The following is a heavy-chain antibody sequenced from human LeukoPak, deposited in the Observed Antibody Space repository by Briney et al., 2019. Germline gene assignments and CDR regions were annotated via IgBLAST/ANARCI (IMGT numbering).Heavy chain of an antibody. Sequence: GGSLRLSCAAYGFTFSSYVMSWVRQAPGKGLEWVSGISGSGGSTYYADPVKGRFTISRDNSKNTLWLQMNSLRAEDTAVYYCANGGGWFGEPNFDYWGQGALVIVSS. CDR1: GFTFSSYV. D-gene: IGHD3-10*01. CDR3: ANGGGWFGEPNFDY. J-gene: IGHJ4*02. V-gene: IGHV3-23*01. CDR2: ISGSGGST.